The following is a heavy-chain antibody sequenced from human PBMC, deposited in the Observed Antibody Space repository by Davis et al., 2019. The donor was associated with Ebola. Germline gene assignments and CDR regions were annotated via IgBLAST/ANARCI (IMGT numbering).Heavy chain of an antibody. CDR1: GDTFTTYP. J-gene: IGHJ5*02. CDR3: TREWGSGFDP. CDR2: TKPSGGET. V-gene: IGHV1-46*01. Sequence: AASVKVSCKASGDTFTTYPLHWVRQAPGQGLEWMGITKPSGGETWYAQIFQGRLSMTRDTSTSTVFMELSSLTSEDTAMYYCTREWGSGFDPWGQGTLVIVSS. D-gene: IGHD7-27*01.